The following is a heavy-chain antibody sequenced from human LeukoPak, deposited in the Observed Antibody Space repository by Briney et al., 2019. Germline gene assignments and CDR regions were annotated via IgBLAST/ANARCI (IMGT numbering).Heavy chain of an antibody. Sequence: GGSLRLSCAASGSTFSSYAMSWVRQAPGKGLEWVSAISGSGGSTYYADSVKGRFTTSRDNSKNTLYLQMNSLRAEDTAVYYCAKLNNYYDSSGYSYCFDYWGQGTLVTVSS. V-gene: IGHV3-23*01. J-gene: IGHJ4*02. CDR2: ISGSGGST. CDR1: GSTFSSYA. CDR3: AKLNNYYDSSGYSYCFDY. D-gene: IGHD3-22*01.